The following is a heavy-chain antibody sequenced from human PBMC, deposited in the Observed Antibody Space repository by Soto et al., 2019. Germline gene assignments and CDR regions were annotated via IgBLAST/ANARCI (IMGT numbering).Heavy chain of an antibody. V-gene: IGHV5-51*01. J-gene: IGHJ4*02. CDR3: ARRDITNWYYFDY. Sequence: GESLKISCKGSGYSYTTYWIAWVRQMPGKGLEWMGIIYPGDSDTTYSPSFQGQVTISADKSINTAYLQWSSLKASDTAMYYCARRDITNWYYFDYWGQGTLVTVSS. CDR2: IYPGDSDT. CDR1: GYSYTTYW. D-gene: IGHD1-1*01.